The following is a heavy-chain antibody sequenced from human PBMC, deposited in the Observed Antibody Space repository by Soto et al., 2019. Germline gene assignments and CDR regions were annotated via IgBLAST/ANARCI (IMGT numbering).Heavy chain of an antibody. V-gene: IGHV1-69*05. D-gene: IGHD1-26*01. CDR3: ARGGSLYWYFDL. J-gene: IGHJ2*01. Sequence: SVKVSCKASGGTFSSYAISWVRQAPGQGLEWMGGIIPIFGTANYAQKFQGRVTITRDTSASTAYMELSSLRSEDTAVYYCARGGSLYWYFDLWGRGTLVTVPS. CDR2: IIPIFGTA. CDR1: GGTFSSYA.